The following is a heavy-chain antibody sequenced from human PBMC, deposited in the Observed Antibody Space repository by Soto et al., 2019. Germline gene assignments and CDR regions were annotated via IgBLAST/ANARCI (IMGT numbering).Heavy chain of an antibody. CDR2: ISYDGSNK. CDR1: GFTFSSYA. Sequence: QVQLVESGGGVVQPGRSLRLSCAASGFTFSSYAMHWVRQAPGKGLEWVAVISYDGSNKYYADSVKGRFTISRDNSKNTLYLQMNSLRAEGTAVYYCARDTTSIAARRAMDYWGQGTLVTVSS. V-gene: IGHV3-30-3*01. D-gene: IGHD6-6*01. J-gene: IGHJ4*02. CDR3: ARDTTSIAARRAMDY.